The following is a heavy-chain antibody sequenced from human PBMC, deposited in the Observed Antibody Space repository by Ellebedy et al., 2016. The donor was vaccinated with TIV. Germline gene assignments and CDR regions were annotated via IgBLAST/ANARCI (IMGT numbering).Heavy chain of an antibody. J-gene: IGHJ4*02. CDR2: IIWNSEIR. Sequence: SLKISXVASGFNFGDYAMYWVRQAPGKGLEWVSRIIWNSEIRDYAVSVKGRFTISRDNAKNSLYLHMDSLTEEDTALYYCAKDIRSSGLIDYWGQGTLVTVSS. CDR3: AKDIRSSGLIDY. CDR1: GFNFGDYA. V-gene: IGHV3-9*01. D-gene: IGHD6-19*01.